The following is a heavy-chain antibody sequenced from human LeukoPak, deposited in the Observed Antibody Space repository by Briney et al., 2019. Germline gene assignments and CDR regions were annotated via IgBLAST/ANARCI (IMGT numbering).Heavy chain of an antibody. CDR3: ARDLVIEGPKRGSVSYRSYYYGMDV. CDR1: GYTFTSYG. Sequence: ASVKVSCKASGYTFTSYGISWVRQAPGQGLEWMGWISAYNGNTNYAQKLQGRVTMTTDTSTSTAYMELRSLRSDDTAVYYCARDLVIEGPKRGSVSYRSYYYGMDVWGQGTTVTVSS. CDR2: ISAYNGNT. V-gene: IGHV1-18*01. D-gene: IGHD3-10*01. J-gene: IGHJ6*02.